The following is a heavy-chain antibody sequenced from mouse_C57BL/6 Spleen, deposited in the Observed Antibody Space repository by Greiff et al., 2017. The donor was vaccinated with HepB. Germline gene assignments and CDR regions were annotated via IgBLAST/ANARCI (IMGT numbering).Heavy chain of an antibody. V-gene: IGHV1-64*01. Sequence: QVQLQQPGAELVKPGASVKLSCKASGYTFTSYWMHWVKQRPGQGLEWIGMIHPNSGSTNYNEKFKSKATLTVDKSSSTAYMQLSSLTSEDSAVYYCARSEDGPTGFAYWGQGTLVTVSA. CDR3: ARSEDGPTGFAY. D-gene: IGHD2-3*01. J-gene: IGHJ3*01. CDR2: IHPNSGST. CDR1: GYTFTSYW.